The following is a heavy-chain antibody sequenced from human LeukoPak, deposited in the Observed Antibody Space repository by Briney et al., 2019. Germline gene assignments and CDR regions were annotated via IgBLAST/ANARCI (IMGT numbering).Heavy chain of an antibody. CDR1: GASISSYY. CDR2: IYYSGST. Sequence: SETLSLTCTVSGASISSYYWSWIRQPPGKGLEWIGYIYYSGSTNYNPSLKSRVTISIDTSNIQFSLKLKSVTAADTAVYFCARDRNGDLEYNYYGMDVWGQGTTVTVSS. CDR3: ARDRNGDLEYNYYGMDV. J-gene: IGHJ6*02. V-gene: IGHV4-59*01. D-gene: IGHD4-17*01.